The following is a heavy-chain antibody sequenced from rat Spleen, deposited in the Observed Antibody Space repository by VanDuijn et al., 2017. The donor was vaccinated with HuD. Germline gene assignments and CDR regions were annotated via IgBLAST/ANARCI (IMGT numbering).Heavy chain of an antibody. CDR1: GFSLTSNS. J-gene: IGHJ4*01. D-gene: IGHD1-5*01. V-gene: IGHV2-41*01. CDR2: IWNTGGT. CDR3: ARGGNIGTTLMDA. Sequence: QVQLKESGPGLVQPSQTLSLTCTVSGFSLTSNSVSWVRQPPGKGLEWMGVIWNTGGTRYNSALKSRLSISKDTSKSQVFLKMNSLQTEDTATYYCARGGNIGTTLMDAWGQGASVTVSS.